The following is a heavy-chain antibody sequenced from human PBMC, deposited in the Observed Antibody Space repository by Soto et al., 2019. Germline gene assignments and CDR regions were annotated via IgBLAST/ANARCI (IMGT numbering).Heavy chain of an antibody. V-gene: IGHV3-21*01. Sequence: EVQLVESGGGLVKPGGSLGLSCAASGFTFSTYSMDWVRQAPGEGLEWVSSISISSSSTYIFYADSVKGRFTISRDNAKNSLYLQMNSLRAEDTAVYYCARRGFSTKYYTLDVWGQGTTVTVTS. D-gene: IGHD2-2*01. CDR3: ARRGFSTKYYTLDV. CDR1: GFTFSTYS. CDR2: ISISSSSTYI. J-gene: IGHJ6*02.